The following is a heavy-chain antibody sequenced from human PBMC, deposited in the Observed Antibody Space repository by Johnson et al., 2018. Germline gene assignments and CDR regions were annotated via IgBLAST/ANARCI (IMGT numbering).Heavy chain of an antibody. Sequence: QVQLVQSGAEVKKPGSSVKVSCKTSGGIFSRFAISWVRQAPGQGLEWMGGITPMSGSPNYAQKFQGRVTISADESTSTAYMELSSLRADDTAVYYCARVEYCGDDCYFLYFQHWGQGTLVTVSS. J-gene: IGHJ1*01. CDR1: GGIFSRFA. V-gene: IGHV1-69*12. CDR3: ARVEYCGDDCYFLYFQH. D-gene: IGHD2-21*02. CDR2: ITPMSGSP.